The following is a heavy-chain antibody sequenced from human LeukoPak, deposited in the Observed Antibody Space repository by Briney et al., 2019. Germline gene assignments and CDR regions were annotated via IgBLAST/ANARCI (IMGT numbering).Heavy chain of an antibody. V-gene: IGHV3-30*02. CDR1: GFLFSSYG. CDR2: IRYDESNT. J-gene: IGHJ4*02. CDR3: ARVEVVGATTVFDS. Sequence: GSLRLSCAASGFLFSSYGMNWVRQAPGKGLEWVAFIRYDESNTFYADSVKGRFTISRDNAKDSLYLQMNSLRAEDTAVYYCARVEVVGATTVFDSWGQGTLVTVSS. D-gene: IGHD1-26*01.